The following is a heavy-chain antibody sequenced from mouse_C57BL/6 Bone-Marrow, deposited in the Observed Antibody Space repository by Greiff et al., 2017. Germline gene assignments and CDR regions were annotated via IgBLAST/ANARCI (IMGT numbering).Heavy chain of an antibody. CDR2: IYPRSGNT. CDR1: GYTFTSYG. V-gene: IGHV1-81*01. Sequence: QVQLQQSGAELARPGASVKLSCKASGYTFTSYGISWVKQRPGQGLEWIGEIYPRSGNTYYNEKFKGKATLTADKSSSTAYMELRSLTSEDSAVYFCAGWGYYGSSLGFAYWGQGTLVTVSA. D-gene: IGHD1-1*01. J-gene: IGHJ3*01. CDR3: AGWGYYGSSLGFAY.